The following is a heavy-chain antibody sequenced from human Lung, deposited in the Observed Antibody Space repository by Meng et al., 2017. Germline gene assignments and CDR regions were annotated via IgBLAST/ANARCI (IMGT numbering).Heavy chain of an antibody. J-gene: IGHJ4*02. D-gene: IGHD6-13*01. CDR3: ARDEDISAAGKLFGDY. V-gene: IGHV1-2*06. CDR1: GSTVPDDW. Sequence: QVPPVQSGVEVKRPGAAVKVACTASGSTVPDDWLHRVRRAPGQGLAWMGRINPKSGDTHYAQRFQGRVTMTGDTSISTAYKELSGLRSDDTAMYYCARDEDISAAGKLFGDYWGQGTLVTVSS. CDR2: INPKSGDT.